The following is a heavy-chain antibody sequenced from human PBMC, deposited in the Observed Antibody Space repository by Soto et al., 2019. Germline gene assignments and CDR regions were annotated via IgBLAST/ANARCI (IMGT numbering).Heavy chain of an antibody. CDR2: IGTDGNT. CDR1: GFTFNSYA. J-gene: IGHJ4*01. V-gene: IGHV3-23*01. Sequence: GGSLRLSCAASGFTFNSYAMNWVRQAPGNGLAWVSAIGTDGNTYYANSVKGRFTISRDNSRTTLYLQMNSLRVEDTALYYCVRKYPGTRPFDYWGQGTLVNVSS. D-gene: IGHD2-2*01. CDR3: VRKYPGTRPFDY.